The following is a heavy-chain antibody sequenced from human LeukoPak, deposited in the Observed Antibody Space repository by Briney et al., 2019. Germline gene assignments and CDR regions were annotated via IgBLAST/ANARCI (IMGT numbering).Heavy chain of an antibody. D-gene: IGHD5-12*01. CDR1: VFTLSRNY. CDR3: ARGGGYSGPTAY. Sequence: PGGALRVSRAPSVFTLSRNYMSWVRQAPGKGLEGVSVIYSGGSTYYADSVKGRFTISRDNYKNMLYLQMNSLRAEDTAVYYRARGGGYSGPTAYWGQGTLVTVSS. V-gene: IGHV3-53*01. J-gene: IGHJ4*02. CDR2: IYSGGST.